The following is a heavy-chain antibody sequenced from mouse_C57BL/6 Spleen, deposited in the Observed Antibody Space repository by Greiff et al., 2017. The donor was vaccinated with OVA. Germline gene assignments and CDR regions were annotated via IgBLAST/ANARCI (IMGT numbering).Heavy chain of an antibody. CDR1: GYTFTSYW. CDR2: IDPSDSYT. V-gene: IGHV1-69*01. D-gene: IGHD1-1*01. J-gene: IGHJ2*01. CDR3: ARGAPFYYGSSYYFDY. Sequence: QVQLQQPGAELVMPGASVKLSCKASGYTFTSYWMHWVKQRPGQGLEWIGEIDPSDSYTNYNQKFKGKSTLTVDKSSSTAYMQLSSLTSEDSAVYYCARGAPFYYGSSYYFDYWGQGTTLTVSS.